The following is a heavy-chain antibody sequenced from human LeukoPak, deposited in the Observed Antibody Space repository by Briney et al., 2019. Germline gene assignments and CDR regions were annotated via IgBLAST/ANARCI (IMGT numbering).Heavy chain of an antibody. CDR1: GGSISGYY. Sequence: PSETLSLTCTVSGGSISGYYWSWIRQPPGKGLEWVGYISYSGSTNYNPSLKSRVTISVDTSKNQFSLKLSSVTAADTAVYYCALLRGYYYDGSGYHYGWFDPWGQGTLVTVSS. V-gene: IGHV4-59*01. D-gene: IGHD3-22*01. CDR2: ISYSGST. J-gene: IGHJ5*02. CDR3: ALLRGYYYDGSGYHYGWFDP.